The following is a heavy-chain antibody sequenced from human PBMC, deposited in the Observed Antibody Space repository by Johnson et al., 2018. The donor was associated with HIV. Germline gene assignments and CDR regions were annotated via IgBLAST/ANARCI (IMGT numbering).Heavy chain of an antibody. CDR2: IKQDGSEK. V-gene: IGHV3-7*03. J-gene: IGHJ3*02. Sequence: VQVVESGGGLVQPGGSLRLSCAASGFTFSSYWMSWVRQAPGKGLEWVANIKQDGSEKYYADSVKGRFTISRDNSKNTLYLQMNSLRAEDTAVYYCAKDTSSSWSLDAFDIWGQGTMVTVSS. CDR1: GFTFSSYW. CDR3: AKDTSSSWSLDAFDI. D-gene: IGHD6-13*01.